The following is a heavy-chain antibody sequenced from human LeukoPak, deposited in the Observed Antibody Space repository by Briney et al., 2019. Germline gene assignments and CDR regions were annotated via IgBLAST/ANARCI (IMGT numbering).Heavy chain of an antibody. CDR3: AKFAGDSSGLYSYFDY. Sequence: PGGSLRLSCAVSGVIFSNYAMAWVREAPGKELEWVSTISGSGAGTYYADSVKGRYTISRDNSKNTVFLQMNSLRAEDTAVYYCAKFAGDSSGLYSYFDYWGQGTLVTVSS. J-gene: IGHJ4*02. CDR1: GVIFSNYA. CDR2: ISGSGAGT. D-gene: IGHD6-19*01. V-gene: IGHV3-23*01.